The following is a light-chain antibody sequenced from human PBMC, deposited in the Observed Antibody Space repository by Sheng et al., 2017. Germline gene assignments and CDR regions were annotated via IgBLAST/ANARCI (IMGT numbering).Light chain of an antibody. J-gene: IGKJ4*01. V-gene: IGKV3-20*01. CDR1: QSVSSSF. CDR2: GAS. Sequence: EIVLTQSPGTLSLSPGERATLSCRASQSVSSSFLAWYQQKPGQAPRLLIYGASTRATGIPARFSGSGSGTDFTLTISRLEAEDFAVYYCQQYGSSPLTFGGGTKVEIK. CDR3: QQYGSSPLT.